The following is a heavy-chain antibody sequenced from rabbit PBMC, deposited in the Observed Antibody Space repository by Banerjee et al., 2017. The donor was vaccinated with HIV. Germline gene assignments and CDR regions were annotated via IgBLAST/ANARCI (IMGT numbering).Heavy chain of an antibody. CDR1: GFSFSSSYY. V-gene: IGHV1S45*01. CDR2: INTSSGNT. J-gene: IGHJ4*01. D-gene: IGHD8-1*01. Sequence: QEQLVESGGGLVQPEGSLTLTCTASGFSFSSSYYMCWVRQAPGKGLEWIACINTSSGNTVYATWAKGRFTISRTSSTTVALQMTSLTAADTATYFCARDAYTLDLWGPGTLVTVS. CDR3: ARDAYTLDL.